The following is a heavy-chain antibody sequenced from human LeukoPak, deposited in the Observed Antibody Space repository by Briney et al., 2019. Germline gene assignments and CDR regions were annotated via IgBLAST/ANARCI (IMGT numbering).Heavy chain of an antibody. D-gene: IGHD5-12*01. CDR1: GGTFSSYA. CDR2: ISAYNGNT. CDR3: ARDQEGLRFFHY. J-gene: IGHJ4*02. Sequence: ASVKVSCKASGGTFSSYAISWVRQAPGQGLEWMGWISAYNGNTNYAQKLQGRVTMTTDTSTSTVYMELSSLRSDDTAVYYCARDQEGLRFFHYWGQGTLVTVSS. V-gene: IGHV1-18*01.